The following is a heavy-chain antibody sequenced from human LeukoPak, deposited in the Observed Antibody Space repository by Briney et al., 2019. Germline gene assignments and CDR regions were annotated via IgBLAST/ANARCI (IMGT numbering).Heavy chain of an antibody. CDR3: ARGRSLVGPKQLDDY. J-gene: IGHJ4*02. CDR2: MNPNSGNT. V-gene: IGHV1-8*01. CDR1: GYTFTSYD. D-gene: IGHD1-26*01. Sequence: ASVKVSCKASGYTFTSYDINWVRQATGQGLEWMGWMNPNSGNTGYAQKFQGRVTMTRNTSISTAYMELSSLRFDDTAVYYCARGRSLVGPKQLDDYWGQGTLVTVSS.